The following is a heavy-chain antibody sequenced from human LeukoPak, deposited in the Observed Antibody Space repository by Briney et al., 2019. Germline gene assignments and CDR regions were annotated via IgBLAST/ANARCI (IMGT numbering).Heavy chain of an antibody. CDR2: INHSGST. D-gene: IGHD3-22*01. CDR3: ASGDHYDSSGYYYGDY. Sequence: SETLSLTCAVYGGSFSGYYWSWIRQPPGKGLEWIGEINHSGSTNYNPSLKSRVTISVDTSKNQFSLKLSSVTAADTAVYYCASGDHYDSSGYYYGDYWGQGTLVTVSS. J-gene: IGHJ4*02. CDR1: GGSFSGYY. V-gene: IGHV4-34*01.